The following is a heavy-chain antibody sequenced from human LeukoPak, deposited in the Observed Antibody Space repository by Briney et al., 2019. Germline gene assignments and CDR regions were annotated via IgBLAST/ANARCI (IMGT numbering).Heavy chain of an antibody. J-gene: IGHJ4*02. CDR1: GFTFSSYW. D-gene: IGHD6-6*01. CDR3: AREGSSSAPFDY. Sequence: GGSLRLSCAASGFTFSSYWMHWVRQAPGKGLVWVSRINSDGSSTSYADSVKGRFTISRDNAKNTLYLQMNSLRAEDTAVYYCAREGSSSAPFDYWGQGTLVTVSS. V-gene: IGHV3-74*01. CDR2: INSDGSST.